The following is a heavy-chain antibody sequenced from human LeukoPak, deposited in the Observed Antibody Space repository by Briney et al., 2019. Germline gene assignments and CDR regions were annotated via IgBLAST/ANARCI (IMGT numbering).Heavy chain of an antibody. D-gene: IGHD1-14*01. J-gene: IGHJ4*02. CDR3: ARRVSTYSYGTLFDH. CDR1: GASISSSSYY. Sequence: PSETLSLTCTVSGASISSSSYYWGWIRQPPGKGLEWIGSIYYSGSTYYNPSLKSRVTVSVDTSRNQFSLKLSSVTAADTAVYYCARRVSTYSYGTLFDHWAREPWSPSPQ. V-gene: IGHV4-39*01. CDR2: IYYSGST.